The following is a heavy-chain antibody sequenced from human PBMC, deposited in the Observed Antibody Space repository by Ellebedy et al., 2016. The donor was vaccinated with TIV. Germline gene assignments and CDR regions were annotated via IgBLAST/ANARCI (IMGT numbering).Heavy chain of an antibody. CDR2: INCNSGGT. V-gene: IGHV1-2*04. J-gene: IGHJ4*02. CDR3: ARDSYDSSGFDC. Sequence: AASVKVSCKASGYTFTGYYLHWVRQAPGQGLEWMGWINCNSGGTKYAQKFQDWVTMTRDTSTSTVYMELSSLRSEDTAVYYCARDSYDSSGFDCWGQGTLVTVSS. CDR1: GYTFTGYY. D-gene: IGHD3-22*01.